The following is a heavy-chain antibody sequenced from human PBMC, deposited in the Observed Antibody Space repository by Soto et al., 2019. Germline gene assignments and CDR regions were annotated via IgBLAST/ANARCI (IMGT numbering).Heavy chain of an antibody. CDR2: IYYSGRT. CDR1: GGSISSDIHY. J-gene: IGHJ3*02. V-gene: IGHV4-39*01. CDR3: ARHTDCGSGSSCLGSDNMDTDAFDI. Sequence: SETLSLTCTVSGGSISSDIHYWGWIRQPPGKGLEWIGTIYYSGRTYYNPSLRSRVTISVDTSKNQFSLRLTSVTAADTAVYYCARHTDCGSGSSCLGSDNMDTDAFDIWAQGAMVT. D-gene: IGHD3-10*01.